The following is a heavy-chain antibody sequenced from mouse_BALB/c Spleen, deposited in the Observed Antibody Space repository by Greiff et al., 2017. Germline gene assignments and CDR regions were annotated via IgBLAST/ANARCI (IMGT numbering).Heavy chain of an antibody. J-gene: IGHJ4*01. CDR3: ARTVRGDAMDY. CDR2: ISSGGSYT. CDR1: GFTFSSYA. Sequence: EVKLVESGGGLVKPGGSLKLSCAASGFTFSSYAMSWVRQTPEKRLEWVATISSGGSYTYYPDSVKGRFTISRDNAKNTLYLQMSSLRSEDTAMYYCARTVRGDAMDYWGQGTSVTVSS. D-gene: IGHD1-1*01. V-gene: IGHV5-9-3*01.